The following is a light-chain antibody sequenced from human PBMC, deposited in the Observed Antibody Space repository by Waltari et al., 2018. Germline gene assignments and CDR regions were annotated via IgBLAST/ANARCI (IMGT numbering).Light chain of an antibody. CDR1: RSDVGTYDI. J-gene: IGLJ2*01. Sequence: QSALTQPASVSGSPGQSITISCAGSRSDVGTYDIVSWYQQHPGKAPKLIIYEVTKRPSGVPDRFSGSKSGNTASLTISGLQAADEADYYCCSCAGVTPYVLFGGGTKVTVL. CDR2: EVT. V-gene: IGLV2-23*02. CDR3: CSCAGVTPYVL.